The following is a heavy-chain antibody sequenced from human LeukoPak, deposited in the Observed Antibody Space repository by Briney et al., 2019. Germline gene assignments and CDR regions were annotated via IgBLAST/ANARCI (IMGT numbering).Heavy chain of an antibody. J-gene: IGHJ4*02. CDR2: ISSTDAGT. CDR1: GFTFSSYA. D-gene: IGHD2-21*01. Sequence: GGSLRLSCGASGFTFSSYAMVWVRQAPGKGLEWVSAISSTDAGTYHADSVRGRFTISRDSSKNTLYLQMNSLRAEDAAVYYCAKAPVTSCRGAYCYPFDYWGQGTLVTVSS. V-gene: IGHV3-23*01. CDR3: AKAPVTSCRGAYCYPFDY.